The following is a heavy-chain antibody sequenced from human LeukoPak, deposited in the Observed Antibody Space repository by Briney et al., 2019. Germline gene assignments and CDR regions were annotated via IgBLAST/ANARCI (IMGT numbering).Heavy chain of an antibody. J-gene: IGHJ4*02. V-gene: IGHV4-59*12. CDR2: IYYSGST. CDR3: VRGRVQLWN. D-gene: IGHD5-18*01. CDR1: GGSISSYY. Sequence: SETLSLTCTVSGGSISSYYWNWIRQPPGRGLEWIGYIYYSGSTNYNPSLKSRVTISVDTSKNQFSLKLSSVTAADTAVYYCVRGRVQLWNWGQGTLVTVSS.